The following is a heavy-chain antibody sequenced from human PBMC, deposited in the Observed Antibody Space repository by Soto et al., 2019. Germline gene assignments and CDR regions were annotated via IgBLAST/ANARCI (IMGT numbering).Heavy chain of an antibody. V-gene: IGHV4-30-2*01. J-gene: IGHJ4*02. Sequence: QLQLQESGSGLVKPSQTLSLTCAVSGGSISSGGYSWSWIRQPPGKGLEWIGYIYHSGGTYYNPSLQSRVTISVHRSKNQFSLKLSSVTAAATAVYYCARYSIAARRGIDYWGQGTLVTVSS. D-gene: IGHD6-6*01. CDR2: IYHSGGT. CDR1: GGSISSGGYS. CDR3: ARYSIAARRGIDY.